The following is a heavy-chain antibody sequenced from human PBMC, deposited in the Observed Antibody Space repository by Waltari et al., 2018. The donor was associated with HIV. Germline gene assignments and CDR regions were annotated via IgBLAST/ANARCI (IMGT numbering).Heavy chain of an antibody. CDR1: GDPMTGYH. CDR3: ARLRGDRTAVIDY. V-gene: IGHV4-59*08. J-gene: IGHJ4*02. CDR2: IYYSGKT. D-gene: IGHD2-21*02. Sequence: QVQLQESGPGLVKPSETLSLTCSVSGDPMTGYHWIWVRQPPGKGLESIGYIYYSGKTNYNPSRRSRVDISVDTSMSQFYLKLNSVTAADTAVYFCARLRGDRTAVIDYWGQGTLVTVSS.